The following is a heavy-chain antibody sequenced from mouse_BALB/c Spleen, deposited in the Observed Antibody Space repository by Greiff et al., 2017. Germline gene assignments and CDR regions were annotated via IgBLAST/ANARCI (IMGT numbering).Heavy chain of an antibody. D-gene: IGHD2-4*01. CDR2: IHYSGST. CDR1: GYSITSGYS. Sequence: EVKLQESGPDLVKPSQSLSLTCTVTGYSITSGYSWHWIRQFPGNKLEWMGYIHYSGSTNYNPSLKSRISITRDTSKNQFFLQLNSVTTEDTATYYCARFYDYDGRYWYFDVWGAGTTVTVSS. CDR3: ARFYDYDGRYWYFDV. V-gene: IGHV3-1*02. J-gene: IGHJ1*01.